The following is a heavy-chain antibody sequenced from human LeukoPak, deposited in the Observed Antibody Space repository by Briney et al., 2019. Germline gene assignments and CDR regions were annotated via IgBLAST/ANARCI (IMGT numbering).Heavy chain of an antibody. J-gene: IGHJ4*02. CDR3: ARVSAVAGQGCDY. Sequence: KVSCKGSGYSFTTYWIGWVRQMPGEGLEWMGIIYPGDSDTRYSPSSQGQVTISVDKSISTANLQWSSLKASDTAMYYCARVSAVAGQGCDYWGQGTLVTVSS. D-gene: IGHD6-19*01. CDR2: IYPGDSDT. V-gene: IGHV5-51*01. CDR1: GYSFTTYW.